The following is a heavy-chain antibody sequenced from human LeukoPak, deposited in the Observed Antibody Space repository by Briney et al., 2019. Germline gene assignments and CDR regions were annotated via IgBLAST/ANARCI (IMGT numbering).Heavy chain of an antibody. J-gene: IGHJ5*02. D-gene: IGHD2-15*01. CDR3: ASRAGRIS. CDR1: GGSISSYY. CDR2: INHSGST. Sequence: SETLSLTCTVSGGSISSYYWSWIRQPPGKGLEWIGEINHSGSTNYNPSLKSRVTISVDTSKNQFSLKLSSVTAADTAVYYCASRAGRISWGRGTLVTVSS. V-gene: IGHV4-34*01.